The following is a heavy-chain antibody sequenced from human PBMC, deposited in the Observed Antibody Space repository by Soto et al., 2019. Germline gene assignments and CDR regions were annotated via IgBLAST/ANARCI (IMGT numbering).Heavy chain of an antibody. CDR2: ISYDGSNK. CDR3: AIYSSGWYPLDY. Sequence: QVQLVESGGGVVQPGRSLRLSCAASGFTFSSYGMHWVRQAPGKGLEWVAVISYDGSNKYYADFVKGRFTISRDNFKNTLYLQINSLIAEDTAVYYCAIYSSGWYPLDYWGQGTLVTVSS. J-gene: IGHJ4*02. CDR1: GFTFSSYG. D-gene: IGHD6-19*01. V-gene: IGHV3-30*03.